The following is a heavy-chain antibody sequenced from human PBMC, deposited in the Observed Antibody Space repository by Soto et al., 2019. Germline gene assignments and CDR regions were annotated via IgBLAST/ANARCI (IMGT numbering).Heavy chain of an antibody. J-gene: IGHJ4*02. D-gene: IGHD3-10*01. CDR1: GGSISSYY. V-gene: IGHV4-59*01. CDR2: IYYSGST. CDR3: ARTFRGVIDY. Sequence: SETLSLTCTVSGGSISSYYWSWIRQPPGKGLEWIGYIYYSGSTNYNPSLKSRVTISVDTSKNQFSLKLSSVTAADTAVYYCARTFRGVIDYWGQGTLVTVSS.